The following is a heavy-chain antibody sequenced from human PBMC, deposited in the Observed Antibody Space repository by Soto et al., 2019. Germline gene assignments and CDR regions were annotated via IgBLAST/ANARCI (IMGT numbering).Heavy chain of an antibody. V-gene: IGHV3-74*01. D-gene: IGHD3-9*01. CDR1: GFIFKMYW. Sequence: PGGSLRLSCAASGFIFKMYWMHWVRQSPGKGLVWISRIYSDYAYSVRGRFTISRDNVNDTLYLQMNNLRAEDSGLYYCTRGPRPISTGTRAHWGQGTQVTVSS. CDR2: IYS. J-gene: IGHJ4*02. CDR3: TRGPRPISTGTRAH.